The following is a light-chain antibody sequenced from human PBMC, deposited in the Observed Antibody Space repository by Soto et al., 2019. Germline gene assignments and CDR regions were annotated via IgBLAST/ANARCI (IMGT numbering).Light chain of an antibody. V-gene: IGKV3-20*01. CDR3: QQYCSSPRA. Sequence: EIVLTQSPGTLSLSPGERATLSCRASQSVRSNYLAWYQQKPGRAPRLLIYGASSRATGIPDRFSGSGSGTDFTLTISRLEPEDFAVYYCQQYCSSPRAFGGGTKVEI. CDR1: QSVRSNY. CDR2: GAS. J-gene: IGKJ4*01.